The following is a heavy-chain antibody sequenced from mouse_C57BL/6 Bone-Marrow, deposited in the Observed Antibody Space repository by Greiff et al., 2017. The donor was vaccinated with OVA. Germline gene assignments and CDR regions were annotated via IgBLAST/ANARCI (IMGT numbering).Heavy chain of an antibody. CDR2: IYPRSGNT. J-gene: IGHJ2*01. CDR3: ARRGKWYYFDY. V-gene: IGHV1-81*01. Sequence: QVQLQQSGAELARPGASVKLSCKASGYTFTSYGISWVKQRPGQGLEWIGEIYPRSGNTYYNEKFKGKATLTADKSSSTAYMELRSLTSEDSAVYFCARRGKWYYFDYWGQGTTLTVSS. CDR1: GYTFTSYG. D-gene: IGHD1-1*02.